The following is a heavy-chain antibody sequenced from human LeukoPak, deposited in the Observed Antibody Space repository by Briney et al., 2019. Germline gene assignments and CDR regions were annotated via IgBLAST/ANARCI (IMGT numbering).Heavy chain of an antibody. CDR1: EFTFSSLW. CDR2: INTDGTTT. D-gene: IGHD5-24*01. Sequence: SGGSLRLSCVVSEFTFSSLWMHWVRQAPGQGLVWVSRINTDGTTTNYADSVKGRFTISRDNAKNTLYLQMNSPRADDTAVYYCATAGNYRFDYWGQGTLVTVSS. J-gene: IGHJ4*02. CDR3: ATAGNYRFDY. V-gene: IGHV3-74*01.